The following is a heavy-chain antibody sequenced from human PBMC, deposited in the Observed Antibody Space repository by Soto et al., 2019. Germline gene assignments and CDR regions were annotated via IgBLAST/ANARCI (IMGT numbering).Heavy chain of an antibody. D-gene: IGHD6-13*01. Sequence: QVQLVESGGGVVQPGRSLRLSCAASGFTFSSYGMHWVRQAPGKGLEWVAVIWYDGSNKYYADSVKGRFTISRDNSKNTLYLQRNSLGAEDTAVYYCATIGDSSSWYRADYWGQGTLVTVSS. J-gene: IGHJ4*02. V-gene: IGHV3-33*01. CDR1: GFTFSSYG. CDR3: ATIGDSSSWYRADY. CDR2: IWYDGSNK.